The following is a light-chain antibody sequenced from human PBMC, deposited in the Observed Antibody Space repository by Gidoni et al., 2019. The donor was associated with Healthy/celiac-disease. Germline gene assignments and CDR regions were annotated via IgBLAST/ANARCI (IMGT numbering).Light chain of an antibody. CDR3: AAWDDSLNGVV. CDR1: SSNIGNNA. J-gene: IGLJ2*01. V-gene: IGLV1-36*01. Sequence: QSVLTQPPSVSDAPRQRVTISCSGSSSNIGNNAVNWYQQLTGKAPKLLIYYDDLLPSGVSDRFSGSKSGTAASLAISGLQSEDEADYYWAAWDDSLNGVVFGGGTKLTVL. CDR2: YDD.